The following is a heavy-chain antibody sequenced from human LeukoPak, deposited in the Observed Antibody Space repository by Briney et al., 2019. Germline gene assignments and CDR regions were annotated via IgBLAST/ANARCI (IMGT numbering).Heavy chain of an antibody. CDR2: ISWNSGSI. Sequence: GGSLRLSCAASGFTFDDYAMHWVRQAPGKGLEWVSGISWNSGSIGYADSVKGRFTISRDNAKNSLYLQMNSLRAEDTALYYCATQLIDDAFDIWGRGTMVTVSS. V-gene: IGHV3-9*01. CDR3: ATQLIDDAFDI. D-gene: IGHD2-2*01. J-gene: IGHJ3*02. CDR1: GFTFDDYA.